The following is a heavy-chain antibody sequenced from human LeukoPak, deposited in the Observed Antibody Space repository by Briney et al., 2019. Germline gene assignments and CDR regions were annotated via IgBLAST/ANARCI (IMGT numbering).Heavy chain of an antibody. V-gene: IGHV3-48*03. CDR1: GFTFSSYE. J-gene: IGHJ4*02. Sequence: SGGSLRLSCAASGFTFSSYEMNWVRQAPGKGLEWVSYISSSGSTIYYADSVKGRFTISRDNAKNSLYLQMNSLRAEDTAVYYCARGGRTRFLEWAFFDYWGQGTLVTVSS. CDR3: ARGGRTRFLEWAFFDY. CDR2: ISSSGSTI. D-gene: IGHD3-3*01.